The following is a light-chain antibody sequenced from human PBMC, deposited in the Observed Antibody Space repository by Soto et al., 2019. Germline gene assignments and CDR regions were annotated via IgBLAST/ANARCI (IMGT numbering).Light chain of an antibody. Sequence: QCVLTQPASVSGAPGQGITISCTGTSSDVGGYNYVSWYQQHPGKAPKLMIYDVSNRPSGVSNRFSGSKSGNTASLTISGLQAEDEADYYCSSYTSSSTLVFGTG. J-gene: IGLJ1*01. CDR1: SSDVGGYNY. CDR2: DVS. V-gene: IGLV2-14*01. CDR3: SSYTSSSTLV.